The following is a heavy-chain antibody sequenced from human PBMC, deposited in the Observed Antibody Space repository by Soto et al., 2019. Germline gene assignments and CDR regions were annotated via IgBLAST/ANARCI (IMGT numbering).Heavy chain of an antibody. J-gene: IGHJ4*02. CDR1: GFTVSSNY. D-gene: IGHD6-13*01. V-gene: IGHV3-66*01. Sequence: LRLSCAASGFTVSSNYMSWVRQAPGKGLEWVSVIYSGGSTYYADSVKGRFTISRDNSKNTLYLQMNSLRAEDTAVYYCAKRGSSSYFDYWGQGTLVTVSS. CDR2: IYSGGST. CDR3: AKRGSSSYFDY.